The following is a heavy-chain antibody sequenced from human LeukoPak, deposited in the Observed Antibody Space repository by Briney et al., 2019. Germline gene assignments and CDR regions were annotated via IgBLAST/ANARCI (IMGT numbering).Heavy chain of an antibody. CDR1: GFTFSNSA. CDR3: AKSGYNRFDY. J-gene: IGHJ4*02. CDR2: ISGSGSGGST. V-gene: IGHV3-23*01. Sequence: GGSLRLSCAASGFTFSNSAMSWVRQAPGKGLEWVSSISGSGSGGSTYYADSVKGRFTISRDNSKNTLDLQMNSLRAEDTAVYYCAKSGYNRFDYWGQGTQVTVSS. D-gene: IGHD5-24*01.